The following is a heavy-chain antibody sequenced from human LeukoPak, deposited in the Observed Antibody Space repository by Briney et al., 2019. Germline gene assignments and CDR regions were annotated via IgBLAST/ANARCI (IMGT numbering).Heavy chain of an antibody. J-gene: IGHJ3*02. CDR2: IIPIFGTA. V-gene: IGHV1-69*01. Sequence: SVKVSCKASGGTFSSYAISWVRQAPRQGLEWMGGIIPIFGTANYAQKFQGRVTITADESTSTAYMELSSLRSEDTAVYYCASRGGVVVAATLSDAFDIWGQGTMVTVSS. CDR3: ASRGGVVVAATLSDAFDI. D-gene: IGHD2-15*01. CDR1: GGTFSSYA.